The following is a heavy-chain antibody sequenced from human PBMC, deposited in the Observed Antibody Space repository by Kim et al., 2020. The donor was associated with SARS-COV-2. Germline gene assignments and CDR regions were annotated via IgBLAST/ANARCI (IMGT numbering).Heavy chain of an antibody. CDR1: GFDFNPYF. CDR3: AKGGLYFEH. J-gene: IGHJ4*02. Sequence: GGSLRLSCSASGFDFNPYFMAWVRQAPGKGLEWVSYTTGNGGSRYYADSVRGRFPISRDNSRNTLYLQLTSLRVDDTAVYYCAKGGLYFEHWGQGTLVTVSS. CDR2: TTGNGGSR. D-gene: IGHD3-10*01. V-gene: IGHV3-23*01.